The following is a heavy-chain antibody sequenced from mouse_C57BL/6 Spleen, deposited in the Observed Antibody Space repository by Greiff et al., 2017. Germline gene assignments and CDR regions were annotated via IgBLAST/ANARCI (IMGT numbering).Heavy chain of an antibody. D-gene: IGHD2-12*01. V-gene: IGHV5-9*01. J-gene: IGHJ1*03. CDR2: ISGGGGNT. Sequence: EVQRVESGGGLVKPGGSLKLSCAASGFTFSSYTMSWVRQTPEKRLEWVATISGGGGNTYYPDSVKGRFTISRDNAKNTLYLQMSSLRSEDTALYYCARHIYRDWYFDVWGTGTTVTVSS. CDR1: GFTFSSYT. CDR3: ARHIYRDWYFDV.